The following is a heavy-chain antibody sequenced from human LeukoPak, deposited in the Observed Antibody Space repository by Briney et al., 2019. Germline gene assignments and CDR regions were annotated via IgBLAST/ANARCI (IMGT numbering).Heavy chain of an antibody. CDR3: ARGYCSGGSCYFFGLRNGMDV. CDR2: INHSGST. V-gene: IGHV4-34*01. D-gene: IGHD2-15*01. J-gene: IGHJ6*02. Sequence: PSETLSLTCAVYGGSLSGFHWSWIRQSPGKGLEWIGEINHSGSTNYNPSLKSRVTISVDTSKNQFSLKLSSVTAADTAVYYCARGYCSGGSCYFFGLRNGMDVWGQGTTVTVSS. CDR1: GGSLSGFH.